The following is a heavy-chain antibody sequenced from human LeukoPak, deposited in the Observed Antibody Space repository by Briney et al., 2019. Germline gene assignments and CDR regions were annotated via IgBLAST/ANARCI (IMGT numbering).Heavy chain of an antibody. CDR3: ASTPFYDYVWGSYRYRGLFDN. J-gene: IGHJ4*02. CDR1: GFTFGKYW. Sequence: GGSLRLSCVASGFTFGKYWMSWVRQAPGKGLEWVANIKSDGSEKNYVDSVKGRFTISRDNTKNSLYLQMNSLRAEDTAVYYCASTPFYDYVWGSYRYRGLFDNWGQGTPVSVSS. V-gene: IGHV3-7*03. CDR2: IKSDGSEK. D-gene: IGHD3-16*02.